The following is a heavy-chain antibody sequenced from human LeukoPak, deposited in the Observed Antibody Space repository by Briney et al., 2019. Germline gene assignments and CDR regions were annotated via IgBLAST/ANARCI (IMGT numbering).Heavy chain of an antibody. Sequence: RGSLRVSCEPSGYTFTGDFMSCGREAPGQGREWRGWINANIVEPTYAQTLTGRVVSSLDTSVSTAYLQISRLKVEDTAVYYCARARGDYTAMVILFDPWGRGTLVTVSS. CDR3: ARARGDYTAMVILFDP. CDR2: INANIVEP. V-gene: IGHV7-4-1*02. CDR1: GYTFTGDF. D-gene: IGHD5-18*01. J-gene: IGHJ5*02.